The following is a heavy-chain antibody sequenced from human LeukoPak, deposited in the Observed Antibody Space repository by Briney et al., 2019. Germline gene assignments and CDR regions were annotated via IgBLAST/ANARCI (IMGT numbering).Heavy chain of an antibody. CDR2: IYGDGRT. Sequence: GGSLRLSCVVSGFSVSNNYIIWVRQAPGNGLERVSVIYGDGRTSHSASVRGRFTISRDNSKNIVSLQMNNLRDEDTAVYYCAKDQRWESPHYLDSWGQGTLVTVSS. CDR3: AKDQRWESPHYLDS. V-gene: IGHV3-53*01. CDR1: GFSVSNNY. D-gene: IGHD1-26*01. J-gene: IGHJ4*02.